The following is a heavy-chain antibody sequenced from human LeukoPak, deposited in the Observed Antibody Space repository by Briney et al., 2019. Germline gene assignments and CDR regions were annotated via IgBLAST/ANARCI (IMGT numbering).Heavy chain of an antibody. CDR2: ISSSSSYI. Sequence: GGSLRLSCAASGFTFSSYSMNWVRQAPGKGLEWVSSISSSSSYIYYADSVKGRFTISRDNAKNSLYLQMNSLRAEDTAVYYCARDVPGASIAVAGQADYWGQGTLVTVSS. CDR1: GFTFSSYS. V-gene: IGHV3-21*01. J-gene: IGHJ4*02. D-gene: IGHD6-19*01. CDR3: ARDVPGASIAVAGQADY.